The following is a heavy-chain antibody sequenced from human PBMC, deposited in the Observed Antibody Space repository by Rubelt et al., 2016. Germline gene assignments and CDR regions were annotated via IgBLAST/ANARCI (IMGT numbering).Heavy chain of an antibody. V-gene: IGHV3-23*01. CDR1: GFTFSNYD. Sequence: EVQMLESGGGLVQPGGSLRLSCVGSGFTFSNYDMSWVRQAPGKGLEWVSGISGSGGNTYYADSVRGRFTISRDNSKNTLYVQMNSLRGEDTSVYYCARNSQLLNYFDYWGQGTLVTVSS. CDR3: ARNSQLLNYFDY. D-gene: IGHD1-26*01. CDR2: ISGSGGNT. J-gene: IGHJ4*02.